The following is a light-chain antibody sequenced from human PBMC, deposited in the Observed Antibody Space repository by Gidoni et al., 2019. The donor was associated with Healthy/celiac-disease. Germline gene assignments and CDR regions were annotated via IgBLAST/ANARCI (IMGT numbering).Light chain of an antibody. J-gene: IGLJ2*01. V-gene: IGLV7-46*01. CDR1: TGAVPSGHY. CDR3: LLSYRGARSDVV. Sequence: QAVVTQEPSLPVSTGGTVPLTCGSSTGAVPSGHYPYWFQQKPGQAPRTLIYDTSNKHDWTPARFSGSRLGGKAALTLSGAQPEDEAEYYCLLSYRGARSDVVFGGGTKLTVL. CDR2: DTS.